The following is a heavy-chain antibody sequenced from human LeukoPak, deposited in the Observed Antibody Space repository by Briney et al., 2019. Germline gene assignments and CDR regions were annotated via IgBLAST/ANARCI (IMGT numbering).Heavy chain of an antibody. CDR2: VDGGGGVT. CDR1: GFTFTYYD. D-gene: IGHD3-10*01. V-gene: IGHV3-23*01. J-gene: IGHJ4*02. CDR3: AKEVRESAWFYFDY. Sequence: PGGSLRLSCAASGFTFTYYDMTWVRQAPGKGLEWVSTVDGGGGVTNYADSVKGRFTISRDNSRNTVFLQMKSLTAEDTAVYYCAKEVRESAWFYFDYWGQGTLAT.